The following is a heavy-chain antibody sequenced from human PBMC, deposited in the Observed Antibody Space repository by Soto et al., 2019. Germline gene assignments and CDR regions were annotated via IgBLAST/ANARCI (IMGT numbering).Heavy chain of an antibody. D-gene: IGHD3-22*01. V-gene: IGHV3-48*03. Sequence: GGSLRLSCAASGFTFSSYEMNWVRQAPGKGLEWVSYISSSGSTIYYADSVKGRFTISGDNAKNSLYLQMNSLRAEDTAVYYCARESHYYDSSGYYPPDDAFDIWGQGTMVTVPS. J-gene: IGHJ3*02. CDR2: ISSSGSTI. CDR3: ARESHYYDSSGYYPPDDAFDI. CDR1: GFTFSSYE.